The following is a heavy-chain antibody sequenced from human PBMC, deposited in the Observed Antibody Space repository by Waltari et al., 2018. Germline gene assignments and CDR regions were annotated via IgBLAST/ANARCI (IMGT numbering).Heavy chain of an antibody. J-gene: IGHJ5*01. CDR3: AREGSLYSSTGGWIGP. Sequence: QVHLQESGPGLVKPSETLSLTCTVSNGSLNNHYWSWIRQPPGKRMEWIGWIKQITGDTNYNPSLGSRVIISSDISQTQYSLKLTSVTAADTAIYYCAREGSLYSSTGGWIGPWGQGMLVTVSS. CDR1: NGSLNNHY. V-gene: IGHV4-59*11. CDR2: IKQITGDT. D-gene: IGHD2-2*01.